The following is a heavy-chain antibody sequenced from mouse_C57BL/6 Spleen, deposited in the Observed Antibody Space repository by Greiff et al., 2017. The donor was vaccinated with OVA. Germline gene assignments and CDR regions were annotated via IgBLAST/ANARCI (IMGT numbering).Heavy chain of an antibody. D-gene: IGHD2-5*01. V-gene: IGHV1-81*01. Sequence: QVQLQQSGAELARPGASVKLSCKASGYTFTSYGISWVKQRTGQGLEWIGEIYPRSGNTYYNEKFKGKATLTADKSSSTAYMELRSLTSEDSAVYFCARGDSNYVRGAWFAYWGQGTLVTVSA. CDR1: GYTFTSYG. CDR2: IYPRSGNT. CDR3: ARGDSNYVRGAWFAY. J-gene: IGHJ3*01.